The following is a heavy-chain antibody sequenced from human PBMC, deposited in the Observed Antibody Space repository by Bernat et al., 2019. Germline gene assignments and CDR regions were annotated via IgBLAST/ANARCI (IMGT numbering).Heavy chain of an antibody. CDR2: ISGSGGST. J-gene: IGHJ5*02. Sequence: EVQLVESGGGLVQPGGSLRLSCAASGFTFSSYAMSWVRQAPGKGLEWVSAISGSGGSTYYADSVKGRFTISRDNSKNTLYLQMNIMRAEDTAVYYCAKDSGDSVVVPEPNWFDPWGQGTLVTVSS. CDR3: AKDSGDSVVVPEPNWFDP. D-gene: IGHD2-2*01. CDR1: GFTFSSYA. V-gene: IGHV3-23*04.